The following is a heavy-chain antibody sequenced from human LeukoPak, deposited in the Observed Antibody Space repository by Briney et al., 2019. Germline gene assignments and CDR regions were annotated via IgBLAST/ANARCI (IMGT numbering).Heavy chain of an antibody. J-gene: IGHJ4*02. CDR3: ARGRIVASTSFDY. Sequence: PSETLSLTCTVSGGSISGYYWSWIRQPPGKGLEWIGEINHSGSTNYNPSLKSRVTISVDTSKNQFSLKLSSVTAADTAVYYCARGRIVASTSFDYWGQGTLVTVSS. V-gene: IGHV4-34*01. D-gene: IGHD5-12*01. CDR2: INHSGST. CDR1: GGSISGYY.